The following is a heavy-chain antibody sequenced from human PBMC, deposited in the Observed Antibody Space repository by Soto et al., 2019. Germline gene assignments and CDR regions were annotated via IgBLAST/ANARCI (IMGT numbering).Heavy chain of an antibody. D-gene: IGHD4-17*01. CDR2: INPNDGGT. V-gene: IGHV1-2*06. CDR1: GYTFINYY. J-gene: IGHJ4*02. Sequence: ASVKVSCKTSGYTFINYYLQWVRQAPGQGLEWMGRINPNDGGTIYAQNFQGRVTMTRDPSISTAYMELSRLTSDDTAVYYCVRDGYGVSPPRWDYWGQGTLVTVSS. CDR3: VRDGYGVSPPRWDY.